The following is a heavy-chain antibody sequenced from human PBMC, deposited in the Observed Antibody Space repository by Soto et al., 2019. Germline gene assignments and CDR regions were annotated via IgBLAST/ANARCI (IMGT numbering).Heavy chain of an antibody. CDR3: ATPLAAYPTHV. V-gene: IGHV1-69*06. CDR2: IIPIFGTA. J-gene: IGHJ6*03. CDR1: GGTFSSYA. Sequence: GASVKVSCKASGGTFSSYAISWVRQAPGQGLEWMGGIIPIFGTANYAQKFQGRVTITADTSTSTAYMELSSLRSEDTAVYYCATPLAAYPTHVRGTAPTVTVSS. D-gene: IGHD2-15*01.